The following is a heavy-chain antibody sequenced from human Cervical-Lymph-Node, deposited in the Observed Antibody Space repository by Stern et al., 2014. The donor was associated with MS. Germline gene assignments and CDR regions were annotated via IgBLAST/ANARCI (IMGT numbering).Heavy chain of an antibody. J-gene: IGHJ5*02. Sequence: QVQLVQSGAAVKKPGSSVKVSCKVSGATFSTNGISLVRQGPGQGLEWMGATVTIFERSNYAQRFRGRVTITADESTSTSYMELTSLRSDDTGVYYCAREHHGGNFAAWGQGTLVTVSS. D-gene: IGHD4-23*01. V-gene: IGHV1-69*01. CDR3: AREHHGGNFAA. CDR1: GATFSTNG. CDR2: TVTIFERS.